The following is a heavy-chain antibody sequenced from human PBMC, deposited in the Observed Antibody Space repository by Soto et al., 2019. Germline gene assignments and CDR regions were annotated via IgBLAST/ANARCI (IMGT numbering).Heavy chain of an antibody. CDR1: GGSISSSSYY. CDR3: AQTYYYDSSGYQVDY. CDR2: IYYSGST. D-gene: IGHD3-22*01. Sequence: PSETLSLTCTVSGGSISSSSYYWGWIRQPPGKGLEWIGSIYYSGSTYYNPSLKSRVTISVDTSKNQFSLKLSSVTAADTAVYYCAQTYYYDSSGYQVDYWGQGTLVTVSS. V-gene: IGHV4-39*01. J-gene: IGHJ4*02.